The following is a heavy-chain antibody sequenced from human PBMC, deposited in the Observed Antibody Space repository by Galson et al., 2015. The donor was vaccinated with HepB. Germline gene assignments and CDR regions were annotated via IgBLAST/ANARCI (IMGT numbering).Heavy chain of an antibody. CDR2: INAGNGNT. D-gene: IGHD2-2*01. Sequence: RLEWMGWINAGNGNTKYSQKFQGRVTITRDTSASTAYMELSSLRSEDTAVYYCARPSSYCSSTSCYYFDYWGQGTLVTVSS. CDR3: ARPSSYCSSTSCYYFDY. J-gene: IGHJ4*02. V-gene: IGHV1-3*01.